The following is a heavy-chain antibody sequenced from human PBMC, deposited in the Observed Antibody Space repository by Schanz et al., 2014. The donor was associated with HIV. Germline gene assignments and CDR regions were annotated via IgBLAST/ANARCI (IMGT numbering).Heavy chain of an antibody. Sequence: EVQLAESGGGLVKPGGSLRLSCAGSGFTFSDYSMTWVRQAPGKGLEWVAFISSSSSYIYYADSVKGRVTVSRDNAKKSLYLQMNSLRAEDTAVYYCANTEFPYSSSSDYYYGMDVWGQGTTVTVSS. D-gene: IGHD6-6*01. CDR2: ISSSSSYI. V-gene: IGHV3-21*01. J-gene: IGHJ6*02. CDR3: ANTEFPYSSSSDYYYGMDV. CDR1: GFTFSDYS.